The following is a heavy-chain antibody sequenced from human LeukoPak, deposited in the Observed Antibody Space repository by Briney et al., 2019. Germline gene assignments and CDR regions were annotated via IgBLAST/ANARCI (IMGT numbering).Heavy chain of an antibody. CDR1: GYTFTSYY. V-gene: IGHV1-46*01. CDR2: INPSGGST. CDR3: ARDLGPGRRYDFWSGYYNTKNRPISYFDY. D-gene: IGHD3-3*01. Sequence: ASVKVSCKASGYTFTSYYMHWVRQAPGQGLEWMGIINPSGGSTSAAQKFQGRVTMTRDTSTSTVYMELSSLRSEDTAVYYCARDLGPGRRYDFWSGYYNTKNRPISYFDYWGQGTLVTVSS. J-gene: IGHJ4*02.